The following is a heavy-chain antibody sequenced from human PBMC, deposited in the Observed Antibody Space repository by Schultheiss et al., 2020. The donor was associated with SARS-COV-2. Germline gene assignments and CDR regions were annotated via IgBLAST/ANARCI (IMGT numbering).Heavy chain of an antibody. CDR3: AKDLCGPEDY. CDR1: GFTFSSNA. V-gene: IGHV3-30*18. J-gene: IGHJ4*02. CDR2: ISYDGQNK. Sequence: GESLKISCAASGFTFSSNAMHWVRQAPGRGLEWVALISYDGQNKYYADSVKGRFTISRDNSKNTLYLHMNRLRPEDTAVYYCAKDLCGPEDYWGQGTLVTVSS.